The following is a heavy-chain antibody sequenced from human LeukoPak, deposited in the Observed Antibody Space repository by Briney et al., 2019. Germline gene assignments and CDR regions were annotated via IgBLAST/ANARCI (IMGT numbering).Heavy chain of an antibody. CDR3: ATTNHCSGGSCSSWSPDS. Sequence: PGGSLRLSCGASGFTFSSYAMHWVRQAPGKGLEWVAVVSYDGNYKYYLDSVKGRLTISRDNSKNTLNLQMNSLRPEDTALYYCATTNHCSGGSCSSWSPDSWGQGTLVIVSS. J-gene: IGHJ4*02. V-gene: IGHV3-30-3*01. CDR2: VSYDGNYK. CDR1: GFTFSSYA. D-gene: IGHD2-15*01.